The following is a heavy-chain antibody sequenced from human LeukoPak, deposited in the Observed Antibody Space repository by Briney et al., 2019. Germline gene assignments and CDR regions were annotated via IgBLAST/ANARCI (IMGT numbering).Heavy chain of an antibody. CDR1: GFTFSDYY. D-gene: IGHD2-21*02. Sequence: SGGSLRLSCAASGFTFSDYYMSWIRQAPGKGLEWVSHISSSGSTIYYADSVKGRFTISRDNAKNSLYLQMNSLRAEDTAVYYCASPVVVTATDNDYWGQGTLVTVSS. V-gene: IGHV3-11*01. CDR3: ASPVVVTATDNDY. CDR2: ISSSGSTI. J-gene: IGHJ4*02.